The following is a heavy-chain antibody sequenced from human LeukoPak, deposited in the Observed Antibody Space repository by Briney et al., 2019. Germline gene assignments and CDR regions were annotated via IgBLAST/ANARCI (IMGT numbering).Heavy chain of an antibody. Sequence: SVKVSCKASGGTFSSYAINWVRQAPGQGLEWMGRLIPIFGIANYAQKFQGRVTITADKSTSTAYMELSSLRSEDTAVYYCASDIVVVPAAMGNWFDPWGQGTLVTVSS. V-gene: IGHV1-69*04. CDR2: LIPIFGIA. CDR1: GGTFSSYA. D-gene: IGHD2-2*01. CDR3: ASDIVVVPAAMGNWFDP. J-gene: IGHJ5*02.